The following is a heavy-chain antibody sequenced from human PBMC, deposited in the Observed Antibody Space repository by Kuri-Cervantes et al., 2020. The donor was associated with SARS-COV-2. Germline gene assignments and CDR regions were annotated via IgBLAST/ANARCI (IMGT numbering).Heavy chain of an antibody. V-gene: IGHV1-2*02. CDR2: INPNSGGT. CDR3: ARSGIAARYDAFDI. CDR1: GYTFTGYY. D-gene: IGHD6-6*01. Sequence: ASVKVSSKASGYTFTGYYMHWVRQAPGQGLEWMGWINPNSGGTNYAQKFQGRVTMTRDTSISTAYMELSRLRSDDTAVYYCARSGIAARYDAFDIWGQGTMVTVSS. J-gene: IGHJ3*02.